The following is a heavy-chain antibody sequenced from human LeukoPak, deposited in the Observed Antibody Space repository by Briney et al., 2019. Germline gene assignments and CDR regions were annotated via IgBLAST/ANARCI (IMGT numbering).Heavy chain of an antibody. CDR3: ARVLRYCSGGNCYSGGLGYMDV. Sequence: ASVKVSCKASGYTFTGYYMRWVRQAPGQGLEWMGWISAYNGNTNYAQKLQGRVTMTTDTSTSTAYMELRSLRSDDTAVYYCARVLRYCSGGNCYSGGLGYMDVWGKGTTVTISS. D-gene: IGHD2-15*01. CDR2: ISAYNGNT. CDR1: GYTFTGYY. V-gene: IGHV1-18*04. J-gene: IGHJ6*03.